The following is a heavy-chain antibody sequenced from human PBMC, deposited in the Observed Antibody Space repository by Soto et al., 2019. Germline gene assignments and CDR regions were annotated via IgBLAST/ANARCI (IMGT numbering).Heavy chain of an antibody. J-gene: IGHJ5*02. D-gene: IGHD3-22*01. CDR1: GGSISPYY. Sequence: QVQLQESGPGLVKPSETLFLTCTVSGGSISPYYWCWIRLSPGKGLELIGYIYYTGTTRYNPSLTSRVTILLDTSKIQFSLKLCSVTAADTAVYCCARLGGNYQALDTWGQGALVTVSS. V-gene: IGHV4-59*12. CDR3: ARLGGNYQALDT. CDR2: IYYTGTT.